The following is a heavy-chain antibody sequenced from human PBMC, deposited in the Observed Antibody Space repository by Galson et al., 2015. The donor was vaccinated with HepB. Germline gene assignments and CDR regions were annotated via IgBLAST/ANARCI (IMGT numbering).Heavy chain of an antibody. J-gene: IGHJ4*02. D-gene: IGHD6-13*01. Sequence: SLRLSCAASGFTFSGSAIHWVRQTSGKGLEWVCRIRSKASNSATAYAASLKGRFTISRDDSKNTAYMHMKSLKTEDTAVYYCTRLGNLSGYSSSWGQGTLVTVSS. CDR2: IRSKASNSAT. CDR1: GFTFSGSA. CDR3: TRLGNLSGYSSS. V-gene: IGHV3-73*01.